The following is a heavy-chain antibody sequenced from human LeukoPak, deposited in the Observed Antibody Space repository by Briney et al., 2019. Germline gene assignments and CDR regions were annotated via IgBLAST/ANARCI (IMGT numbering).Heavy chain of an antibody. CDR3: TTAGLDSSGRDY. D-gene: IGHD3-22*01. CDR2: IKSKTDGGTT. Sequence: GGSLRLSCAASGFTFSSYWMSWVRQAPGKGLEWVGRIKSKTDGGTTDYAAPVKGRFTISRDDSKNTLYLQMDSLKTEDTAVYYCTTAGLDSSGRDYWGQGTLVTVSS. CDR1: GFTFSSYW. V-gene: IGHV3-15*01. J-gene: IGHJ4*02.